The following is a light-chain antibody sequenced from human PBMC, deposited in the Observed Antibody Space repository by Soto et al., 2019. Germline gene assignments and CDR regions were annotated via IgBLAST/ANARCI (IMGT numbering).Light chain of an antibody. Sequence: NFMLTQPHSVSESPGKTVTISCTRSSGSIASNYVQWYQQRPGSAPTTVIYEDNQRPSGVPDRFSGSIDSSSNSASLTISGLKTEDEDDYYCQSYDSSTWVFGGGTKVTVL. J-gene: IGLJ3*02. CDR2: EDN. V-gene: IGLV6-57*03. CDR3: QSYDSSTWV. CDR1: SGSIASNY.